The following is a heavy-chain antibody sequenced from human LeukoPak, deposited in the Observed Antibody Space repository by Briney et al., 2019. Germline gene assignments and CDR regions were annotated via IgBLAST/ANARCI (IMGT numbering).Heavy chain of an antibody. J-gene: IGHJ4*02. CDR1: GGSISSYY. D-gene: IGHD3-22*01. Sequence: SETLSLTCTVSGGSISSYYWSWIRQPPGTGLEWIGYISYSGSTTYNPSLKSRVTISVDTSKNQFSLKLSSVTAADTAVYYCARAYYDTSGYYYVAHFDYWGQGTLVTVSS. CDR3: ARAYYDTSGYYYVAHFDY. V-gene: IGHV4-59*01. CDR2: ISYSGST.